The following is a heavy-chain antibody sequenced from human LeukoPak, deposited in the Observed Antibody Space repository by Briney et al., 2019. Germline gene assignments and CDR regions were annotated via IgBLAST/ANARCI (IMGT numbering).Heavy chain of an antibody. Sequence: GGSLRLSCAASGFTFSSYSMNWVRQAPGKGLEWVSSISSSSSYIYYADSVKGRFTTSRDNAKNSLYLQMNSLRAEDTAVYYCARVRRDYYDTDWGQGTLVTVSS. J-gene: IGHJ4*02. V-gene: IGHV3-21*01. CDR3: ARVRRDYYDTD. CDR1: GFTFSSYS. D-gene: IGHD3-22*01. CDR2: ISSSSSYI.